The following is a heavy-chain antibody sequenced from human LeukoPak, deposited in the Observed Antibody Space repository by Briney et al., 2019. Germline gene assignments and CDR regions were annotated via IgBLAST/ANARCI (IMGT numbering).Heavy chain of an antibody. V-gene: IGHV1-8*01. J-gene: IGHJ4*02. CDR1: EYTFTSYD. D-gene: IGHD3-22*01. CDR3: ARAKYYYDSSFDY. Sequence: ASVKVSCKASEYTFTSYDINWVRQATGQGLEWMGWMNPNSGNTGYAQRIQGRVTMTRNTSISTAYMDLSSLTSEDTAVYYCARAKYYYDSSFDYWGQGTLVTVSS. CDR2: MNPNSGNT.